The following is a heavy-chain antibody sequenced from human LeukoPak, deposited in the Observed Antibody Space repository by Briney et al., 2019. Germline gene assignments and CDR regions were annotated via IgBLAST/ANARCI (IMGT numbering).Heavy chain of an antibody. CDR3: ARDLVTVTKGFDI. D-gene: IGHD4-17*01. Sequence: SETLSLTCAVSDDSFSSHYWTWIRQPPGKGLEWIGYISYIGSTNYNPSLKSRVTISIDTSRNQFSLRLSSVTAADTAVYYCARDLVTVTKGFDIWGQGTVVSVSS. V-gene: IGHV4-59*11. CDR1: DDSFSSHY. J-gene: IGHJ3*02. CDR2: ISYIGST.